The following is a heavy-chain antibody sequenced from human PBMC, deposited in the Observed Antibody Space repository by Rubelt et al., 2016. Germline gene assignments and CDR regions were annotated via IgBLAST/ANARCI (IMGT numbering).Heavy chain of an antibody. Sequence: QVQLVQSGAEVKKPGASVKVSCKASGYTFTSYGISWVRQAPGQGLEWMGWISAYNSNTNYAQKLQGRVTMTTDTSTSTAYMELRSLRSDDTAVYYCARATEYYYGSGSYSTFDYWGQGTLVTVSS. V-gene: IGHV1-18*01. CDR3: ARATEYYYGSGSYSTFDY. CDR2: ISAYNSNT. CDR1: GYTFTSYG. D-gene: IGHD3-10*01. J-gene: IGHJ4*02.